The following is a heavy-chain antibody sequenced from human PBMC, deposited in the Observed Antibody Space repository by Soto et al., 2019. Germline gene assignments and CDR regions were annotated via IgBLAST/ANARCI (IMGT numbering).Heavy chain of an antibody. D-gene: IGHD6-6*01. CDR2: TYCRSKWYN. Sequence: KQSPTLSLTCAISGDSVSSNSAAWNWIRQSPSRGLEWLGRTYCRSKWYNDYAVSVKSRITINPDTSKNQFSLQLNSVTPEDTAVYYCARALELAARYPDWWFDYWGQGTLVTVSS. CDR1: GDSVSSNSAA. V-gene: IGHV6-1*01. CDR3: ARALELAARYPDWWFDY. J-gene: IGHJ4*02.